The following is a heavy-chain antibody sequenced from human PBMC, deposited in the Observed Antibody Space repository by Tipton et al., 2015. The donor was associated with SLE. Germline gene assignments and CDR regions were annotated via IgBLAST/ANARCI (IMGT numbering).Heavy chain of an antibody. CDR1: GASITSSDW. CDR3: ARAGAGYYYYSYMDV. V-gene: IGHV4-4*02. CDR2: IHHRGST. J-gene: IGHJ6*03. Sequence: TLSLTCAVSGASITSSDWWSWVRQPPGKGLEYIGEIHHRGSTNYKSSLRGRVTISVDKSKNQFSLKLTSVTAADTAVYYCARAGAGYYYYSYMDVWGKGTTLTVSS.